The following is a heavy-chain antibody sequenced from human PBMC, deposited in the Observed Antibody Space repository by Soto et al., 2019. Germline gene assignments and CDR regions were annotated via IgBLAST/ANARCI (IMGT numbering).Heavy chain of an antibody. V-gene: IGHV3-7*01. Sequence: RGSLRLCCAASGFTFSSHWMGWVRQAPGKGLEWVANVKPDGNEKYYVDSVKGRFTISRDNAKNSLYLQMNTLRAEDTAIYYCARENYFDYWGQGTLVTVSS. J-gene: IGHJ4*02. CDR3: ARENYFDY. CDR2: VKPDGNEK. CDR1: GFTFSSHW.